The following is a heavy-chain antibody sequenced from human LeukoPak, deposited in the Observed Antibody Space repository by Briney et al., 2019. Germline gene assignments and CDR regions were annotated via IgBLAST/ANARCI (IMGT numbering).Heavy chain of an antibody. Sequence: SGGSLRLSCAASGFTFSSYGMHWVRQAPGKGLEWVAFIRYDGSSKYYADSVKGRFTISRDNSKNTLYLQMNSLRAEDTAVYYCAKQGQRTFDYWGQGTLVTVSS. CDR3: AKQGQRTFDY. J-gene: IGHJ4*02. CDR1: GFTFSSYG. V-gene: IGHV3-30*02. CDR2: IRYDGSSK.